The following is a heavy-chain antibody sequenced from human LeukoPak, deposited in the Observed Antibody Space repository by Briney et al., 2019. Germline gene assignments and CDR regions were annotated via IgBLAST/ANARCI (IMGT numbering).Heavy chain of an antibody. V-gene: IGHV3-7*01. CDR2: IKPDGSEK. Sequence: GGSLRLSCAASGFTFSSYWMSWVRQAPGKGLEWVATIKPDGSEKYYVDYVRGRFTISRDNAKNSLYLQMNSLRAEDTAVYYCARDEHYGRDYWGQGTLVTVSS. D-gene: IGHD3-16*01. J-gene: IGHJ4*02. CDR1: GFTFSSYW. CDR3: ARDEHYGRDY.